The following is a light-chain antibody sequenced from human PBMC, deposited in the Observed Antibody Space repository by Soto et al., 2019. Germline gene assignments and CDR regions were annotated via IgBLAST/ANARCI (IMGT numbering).Light chain of an antibody. CDR2: EVN. CDR3: CSYAGRINFL. CDR1: SSDVGGYNY. J-gene: IGLJ3*02. V-gene: IGLV2-8*01. Sequence: QSALTQPPSASGSPGQSVAISCTGTSSDVGGYNYVSWYQQHPGKAPKLMIYEVNKRPSGVPDRFSGSKSGNTASLTVSGLQAEDEAEYFCCSYAGRINFLFGGGTKLTVL.